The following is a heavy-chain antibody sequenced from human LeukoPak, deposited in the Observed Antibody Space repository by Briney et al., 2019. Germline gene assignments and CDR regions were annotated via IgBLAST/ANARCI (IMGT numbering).Heavy chain of an antibody. D-gene: IGHD3-9*01. V-gene: IGHV4-4*07. CDR3: AGDSYYDLLTGYSNYYFDN. CDR1: GVSISSSH. CDR2: LYTSSYT. Sequence: PSETLSLTCTVSGVSISSSHWSWIRQSAGKGLEWIGRLYTSSYTNYNPSLRSRVTMSVDTSKNQFSLKLSSVTAADTAVYYCAGDSYYDLLTGYSNYYFDNWGQGTLVTVSS. J-gene: IGHJ4*02.